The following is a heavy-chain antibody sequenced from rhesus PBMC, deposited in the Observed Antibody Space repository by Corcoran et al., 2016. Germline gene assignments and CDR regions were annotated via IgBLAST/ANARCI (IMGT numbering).Heavy chain of an antibody. D-gene: IGHD2-27*01. CDR2: IYGNSEST. Sequence: QVQLQQWGEGLVKPSETLSLTCAVYGGSISGYYYWSWIRQPPGKGLEWIGYIYGNSESTNYNPSLNKPGTNSKDTSKNQFSLKLRVVTAADTAVYYCARDLGYCSGIYCDVLDYWGQGVLVTVSS. J-gene: IGHJ4*01. CDR3: ARDLGYCSGIYCDVLDY. V-gene: IGHV4-73*01. CDR1: GGSISGYYY.